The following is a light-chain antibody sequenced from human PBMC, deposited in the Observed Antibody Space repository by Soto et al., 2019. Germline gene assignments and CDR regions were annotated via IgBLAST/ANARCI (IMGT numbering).Light chain of an antibody. J-gene: IGKJ4*01. CDR2: EAS. CDR1: QDITSA. CDR3: QQFNNYPLT. Sequence: LTQSPSSLSACVRNRVTFTWQASQDITSALAWWQKKPGSPPKLLIYEASNLEAGVPSRFSGSGSGTDFTLTISSLQPADFATYYCQQFNNYPLTFGGGAKVDIK. V-gene: IGKV1D-13*01.